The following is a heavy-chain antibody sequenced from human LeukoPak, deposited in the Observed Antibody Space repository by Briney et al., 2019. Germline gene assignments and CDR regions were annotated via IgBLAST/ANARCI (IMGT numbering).Heavy chain of an antibody. CDR1: GFTFSSYG. CDR3: ARDRRAAAGALDY. CDR2: ISYDGSNK. V-gene: IGHV3-30*03. Sequence: PGRSLRLSCGASGFTFSSYGMHWVRQAPGKGLEWVAVISYDGSNKYYADSVKGRFTISRDNSKNTLYLQMNSLRAEDTAVYYCARDRRAAAGALDYWGQGTLVTVSS. D-gene: IGHD6-13*01. J-gene: IGHJ4*02.